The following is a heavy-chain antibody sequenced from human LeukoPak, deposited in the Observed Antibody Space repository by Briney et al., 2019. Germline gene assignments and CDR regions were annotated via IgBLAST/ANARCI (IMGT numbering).Heavy chain of an antibody. Sequence: GGSLRLSCAASGFTFSSYAMSWVRQAPGKGLEWVSAISGSGGSTYYADSVKGRFTISGDNSKNTLYLQMNSLRAENPAVNYCSKAHQYYDFWSGLRGVFDMWGEGTMVTVSS. V-gene: IGHV3-23*01. CDR3: SKAHQYYDFWSGLRGVFDM. CDR2: ISGSGGST. J-gene: IGHJ3*02. CDR1: GFTFSSYA. D-gene: IGHD3-3*01.